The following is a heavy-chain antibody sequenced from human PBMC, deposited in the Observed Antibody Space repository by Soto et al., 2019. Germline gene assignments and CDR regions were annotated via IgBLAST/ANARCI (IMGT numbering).Heavy chain of an antibody. CDR3: ANRPVYGSGFYC. CDR1: GFTFDDYA. V-gene: IGHV3-9*01. Sequence: EAQLVESGGGLVQPGRSLRLSCVASGFTFDDYAIHWVRQAPGKGLEWVSGISWNGAATGYADSVKGRFTISRDNAKNSLYLQMSSLRTEDTAIYYCANRPVYGSGFYCWGQGTLVTVSS. J-gene: IGHJ4*02. D-gene: IGHD3-10*01. CDR2: ISWNGAAT.